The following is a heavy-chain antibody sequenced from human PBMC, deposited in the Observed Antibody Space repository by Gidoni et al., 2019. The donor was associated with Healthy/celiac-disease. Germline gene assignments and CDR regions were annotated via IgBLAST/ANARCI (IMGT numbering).Heavy chain of an antibody. J-gene: IGHJ5*02. D-gene: IGHD3-16*02. V-gene: IGHV4-61*02. CDR3: ARGDYVWGSYRYGWFDP. CDR1: GGSISSGSYY. Sequence: QVQLQESGPGLVKPSQTLSLTCTVSGGSISSGSYYWSWIRQPAGKGLEWIGRIYTSGSTNYNPSLKSRVTISVDTSKNQFSLKLSSVTAADTAVYYCARGDYVWGSYRYGWFDPWGQGTLVTVSS. CDR2: IYTSGST.